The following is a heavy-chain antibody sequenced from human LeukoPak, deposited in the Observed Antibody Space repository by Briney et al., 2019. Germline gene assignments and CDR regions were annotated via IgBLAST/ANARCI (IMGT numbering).Heavy chain of an antibody. Sequence: GGSLRLSCAASGFTFRTSGMNWVRQAPGKGLEWVSYISSSGTTISYAQSVKGRFTITRDSAQNSLTLHMNTLRADDTAVYYCAKDGGTHFDHWGQGTLVTASS. D-gene: IGHD1-26*01. CDR2: ISSSGTTI. J-gene: IGHJ4*02. CDR1: GFTFRTSG. CDR3: AKDGGTHFDH. V-gene: IGHV3-48*01.